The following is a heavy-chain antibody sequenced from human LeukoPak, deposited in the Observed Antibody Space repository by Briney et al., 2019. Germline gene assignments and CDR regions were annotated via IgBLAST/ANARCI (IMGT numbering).Heavy chain of an antibody. D-gene: IGHD5-24*01. CDR3: ARGDVYFDS. J-gene: IGHJ4*02. V-gene: IGHV1-18*01. CDR2: IGAYNRNT. CDR1: GYMFTNYD. Sequence: ASVKVSCKSSGYMFTNYDINWVRQAPGQGLEWMGWIGAYNRNTNYAQKFQGRVTMTTDTSTSTAYMELRSLTSDDTAVYHCARGDVYFDSWGQGTLVTVSS.